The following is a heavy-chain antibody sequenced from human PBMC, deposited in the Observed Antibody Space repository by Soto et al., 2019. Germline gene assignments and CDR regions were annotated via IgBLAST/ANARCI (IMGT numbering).Heavy chain of an antibody. D-gene: IGHD5-12*01. CDR1: GYTFTSYD. CDR3: ARGRRWATIFYYYYYMDV. CDR2: MNPNSGNT. V-gene: IGHV1-8*01. Sequence: ASVKVSCKASGYTFTSYDINWVRQATGQGLEWMGWMNPNSGNTGYAQKFQGRVTMTRNTSISTAYMELSSLRSEDTAVYYCARGRRWATIFYYYYYMDVWGKGTTVTVSS. J-gene: IGHJ6*03.